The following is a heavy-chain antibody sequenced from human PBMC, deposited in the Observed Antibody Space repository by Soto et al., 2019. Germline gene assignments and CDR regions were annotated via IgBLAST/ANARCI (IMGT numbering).Heavy chain of an antibody. Sequence: QITLKESGPTLVKPTQTLTLTCTFSGFSLSTSGVGVGWIRQPPGKALEWLALIYWDDDKRYSPSLKSRLTIXKXXSKNQVVLTMTNMDPVDTATYYCAHIGMVRGANDYWGQGTLVTVSS. D-gene: IGHD3-10*01. V-gene: IGHV2-5*02. CDR1: GFSLSTSGVG. CDR3: AHIGMVRGANDY. J-gene: IGHJ4*02. CDR2: IYWDDDK.